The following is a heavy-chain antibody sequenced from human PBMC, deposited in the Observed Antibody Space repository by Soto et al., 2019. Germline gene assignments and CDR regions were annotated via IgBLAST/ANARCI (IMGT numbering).Heavy chain of an antibody. J-gene: IGHJ4*02. Sequence: QIQLVQSGAEVKKPGASVKVSCKASGYTFSSYHITWVRQAPGQGLEWMGWISAYNGNTNYAQNLQGRVTMTTDPSTSTPYMELRSLRSADTAVHYRARDLPPVDYWGQGTLVTVSS. CDR3: ARDLPPVDY. CDR1: GYTFSSYH. CDR2: ISAYNGNT. V-gene: IGHV1-18*01.